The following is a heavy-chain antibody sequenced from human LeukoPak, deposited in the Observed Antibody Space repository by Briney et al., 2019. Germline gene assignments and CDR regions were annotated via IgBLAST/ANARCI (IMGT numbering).Heavy chain of an antibody. CDR3: ARWYYYGSGSSRAFDI. V-gene: IGHV3-48*03. Sequence: AGGSLRLSCAASGFTFSGYEMNWVRQAPGKGLEWVSYISSTGSTISYADSVKGRFTISRDNAKNSLYLKMNSLRAEDTAVYYCARWYYYGSGSSRAFDIWGQGTMVTVSS. D-gene: IGHD3-10*01. CDR1: GFTFSGYE. J-gene: IGHJ3*02. CDR2: ISSTGSTI.